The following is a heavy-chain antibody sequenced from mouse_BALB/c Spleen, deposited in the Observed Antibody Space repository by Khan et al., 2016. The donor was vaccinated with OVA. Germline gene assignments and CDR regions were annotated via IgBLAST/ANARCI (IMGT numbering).Heavy chain of an antibody. CDR2: IWSGGST. V-gene: IGHV2-2*02. J-gene: IGHJ3*01. CDR3: ARNYDYDEGLAY. Sequence: QVQLQQSGPGLVQPSQSLSITCTVSGFSLTYYGVHWVRQSPGKGLEWLGVIWSGGSTDYNAAFISRLNISTDNSKSQAFFKMNSLQVNDTAIDYWARNYDYDEGLAYWGQGTLVTVSA. D-gene: IGHD2-4*01. CDR1: GFSLTYYG.